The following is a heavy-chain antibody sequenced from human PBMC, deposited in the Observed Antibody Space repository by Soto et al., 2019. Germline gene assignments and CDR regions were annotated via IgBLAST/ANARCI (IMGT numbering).Heavy chain of an antibody. CDR1: GGSISSGGYY. D-gene: IGHD1-1*01. CDR3: ARATRGENFDS. CDR2: IYYSGST. J-gene: IGHJ4*02. Sequence: PSETLSLTCTVSGGSISSGGYYWSWIRQHPGKGLGWIGYIYYSGSTYYNPSLKSRFTISLDTSKNQFSLNLNSVTAADTAVYYCARATRGENFDSWGQGTLVTVSS. V-gene: IGHV4-31*03.